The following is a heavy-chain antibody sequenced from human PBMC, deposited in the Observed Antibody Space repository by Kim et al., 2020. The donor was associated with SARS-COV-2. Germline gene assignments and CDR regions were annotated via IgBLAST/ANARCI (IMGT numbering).Heavy chain of an antibody. J-gene: IGHJ4*02. CDR2: ISGGGGNT. V-gene: IGHV3-23*01. CDR3: DAADY. CDR1: GFNFGFYA. Sequence: GGSLRLSCAASGFNFGFYAMSWARQAPGKGLEWVSTISGGGGNTHYADPVKGRFTISRDNSMNTVYLQMNSLRAEDTAVYYCDAADYWGQGTLVTDS.